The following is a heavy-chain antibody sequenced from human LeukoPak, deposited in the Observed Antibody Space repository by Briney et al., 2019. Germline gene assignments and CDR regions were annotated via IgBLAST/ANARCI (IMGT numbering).Heavy chain of an antibody. CDR2: ISSNGGSK. D-gene: IGHD6-25*01. Sequence: GGSLRLSCAASGFPFSSYAMHWVRQAPGKGLEYVSAISSNGGSKYYANSVKGRSTISRDKSKNTLYLQMGSLGAGDMAVYYCARVGYTSDYYYGMDVWGQGTTVTVSS. CDR1: GFPFSSYA. V-gene: IGHV3-64*01. CDR3: ARVGYTSDYYYGMDV. J-gene: IGHJ6*02.